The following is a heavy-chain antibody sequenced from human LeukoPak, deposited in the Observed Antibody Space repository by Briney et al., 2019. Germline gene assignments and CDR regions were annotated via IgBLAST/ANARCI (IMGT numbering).Heavy chain of an antibody. CDR2: IYYSGST. J-gene: IGHJ4*02. D-gene: IGHD3-22*01. CDR3: ARITDYYDSSGYYPILDY. Sequence: PSETLSLTCTVSGGSISSGDYYWSWIRQPPGKGLEWIGYIYYSGSTYYNPSLKSRVTISVDTSKNQFSLKLSSVTAADTAVYYCARITDYYDSSGYYPILDYWGQGTLVTVSS. CDR1: GGSISSGDYY. V-gene: IGHV4-30-4*01.